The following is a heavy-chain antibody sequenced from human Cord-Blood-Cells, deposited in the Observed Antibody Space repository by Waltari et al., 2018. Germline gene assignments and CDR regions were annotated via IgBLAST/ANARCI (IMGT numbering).Heavy chain of an antibody. J-gene: IGHJ2*01. Sequence: QVQLQESGPGLVKPSQTLSLTCTVSGGSISSGGYYWSWIRQHPGKGLEWIGYIYYSGSTYYNPSLKSRVTISVDTSKNQFSLKLSSVTAADTAVYYCARDNSPASPMLHGYFDLWGRGTLVTVSS. V-gene: IGHV4-31*03. CDR3: ARDNSPASPMLHGYFDL. CDR1: GGSISSGGYY. D-gene: IGHD2-8*01. CDR2: IYYSGST.